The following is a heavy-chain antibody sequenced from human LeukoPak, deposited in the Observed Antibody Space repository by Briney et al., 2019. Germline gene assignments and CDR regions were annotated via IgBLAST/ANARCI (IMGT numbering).Heavy chain of an antibody. CDR3: AKTYSSGAMSLYFDY. D-gene: IGHD6-19*01. Sequence: GGSLRLSCAASGFTFSSYSMNWVRQAPGKGLEWVSSISSSSSYIYYADSVKGRFTISRDNSKNTLYLQMNSLRAEDTAVYYCAKTYSSGAMSLYFDYWGQGTLVTVSS. V-gene: IGHV3-21*01. CDR2: ISSSSSYI. CDR1: GFTFSSYS. J-gene: IGHJ4*02.